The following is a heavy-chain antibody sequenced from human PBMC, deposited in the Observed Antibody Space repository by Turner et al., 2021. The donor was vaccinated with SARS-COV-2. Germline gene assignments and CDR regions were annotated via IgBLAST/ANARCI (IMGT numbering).Heavy chain of an antibody. J-gene: IGHJ6*02. CDR3: AGKVVVLTTTHYGMDV. CDR2: IYYSGST. CDR1: GGSISSSSYY. D-gene: IGHD1-26*01. Sequence: QLPLLESGPGLVKPSETLSLTCTVSGGSISSSSYYWGWIRQPPGKGLEWTGSIYYSGSTYDNPYLKSRVTIAVDTTKNQFPLKLRSVNDADTAVYYSAGKVVVLTTTHYGMDVWGQGTTVTVSS. V-gene: IGHV4-39*01.